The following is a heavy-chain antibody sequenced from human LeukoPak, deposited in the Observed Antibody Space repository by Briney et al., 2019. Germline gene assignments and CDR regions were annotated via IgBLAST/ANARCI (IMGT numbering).Heavy chain of an antibody. Sequence: ASVKVSCKASGYTFTSYAMNWVRQAPGQGLEWMGWINTNTGNPTYAQGFTGRFVFSLDTSVSTAYLQISSLKAEDTAVYYCARVGDGYRNDAFDIWGQGTMVTVSS. J-gene: IGHJ3*02. CDR1: GYTFTSYA. D-gene: IGHD5-24*01. V-gene: IGHV7-4-1*02. CDR2: INTNTGNP. CDR3: ARVGDGYRNDAFDI.